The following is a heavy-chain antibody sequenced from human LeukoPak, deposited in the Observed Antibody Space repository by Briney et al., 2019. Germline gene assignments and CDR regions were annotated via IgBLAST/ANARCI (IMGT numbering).Heavy chain of an antibody. CDR1: GFTFSSYW. CDR2: INSDGSST. CDR3: ASATSGYYDFWSGYYTPEYFQH. Sequence: GGSLRLSCAASGFTFSSYWMHWVRQAPGKGLVWVSRINSDGSSTSYADSVKGRFTTSRDNAKNTLYLQMNSLRAEDTAVYYCASATSGYYDFWSGYYTPEYFQHWGQGTLVTVSS. D-gene: IGHD3-3*01. V-gene: IGHV3-74*01. J-gene: IGHJ1*01.